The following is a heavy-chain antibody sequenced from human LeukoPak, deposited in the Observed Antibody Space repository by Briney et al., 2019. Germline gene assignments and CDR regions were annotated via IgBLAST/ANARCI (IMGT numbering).Heavy chain of an antibody. V-gene: IGHV1-2*02. D-gene: IGHD3-10*02. CDR1: GYTFTDYY. CDR2: IKSNSGGI. J-gene: IGHJ3*01. Sequence: ASVKVSCKTSGYTFTDYYLHWVRQASGQGLEWMGWIKSNSGGIHYSQKFQDRVSITRDTSINTVYMELSSLTSGDTAIYYCAREPRINMSPDAFDFWGQGTLVAVFS. CDR3: AREPRINMSPDAFDF.